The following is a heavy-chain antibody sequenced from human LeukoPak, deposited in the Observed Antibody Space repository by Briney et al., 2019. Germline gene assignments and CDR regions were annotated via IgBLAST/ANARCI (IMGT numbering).Heavy chain of an antibody. J-gene: IGHJ4*02. CDR1: GYTFTSYY. CDR2: ISPNGDRT. Sequence: GASVKVSCKASGYTFTSYYMHWVRQAPGQGLEWMGIISPNGDRTNYAQNFQGRLTVTRDTSTSTVYMELNSLRSEDTAVYYCGRPYGNCPGDCPPDYWGQGTLVTVSS. D-gene: IGHD2-21*02. V-gene: IGHV1-46*01. CDR3: GRPYGNCPGDCPPDY.